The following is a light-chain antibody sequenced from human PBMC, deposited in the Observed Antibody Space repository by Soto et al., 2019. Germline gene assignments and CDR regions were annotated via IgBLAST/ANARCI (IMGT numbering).Light chain of an antibody. Sequence: QSVLTQPPSASGTPGQRVTISCSGSSANIGSNTVNLYQQLPGTAPKLLIYSNNQRPSGVPDRFSGSKSGTSASLAISGLQSEDEADYYCAAWDDSLNGSVFGTGTKLTVL. J-gene: IGLJ1*01. CDR1: SANIGSNT. CDR2: SNN. CDR3: AAWDDSLNGSV. V-gene: IGLV1-44*01.